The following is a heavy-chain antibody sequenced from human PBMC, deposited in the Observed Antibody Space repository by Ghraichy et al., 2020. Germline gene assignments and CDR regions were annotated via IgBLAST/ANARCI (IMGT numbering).Heavy chain of an antibody. D-gene: IGHD3-16*02. CDR1: GFTFSSYA. Sequence: GSLRLSCAASGFTFSSYAMSWVRQAPGKGLEWVSAISGSGGSTYYADSVKGRFTISRDNSKNTLYLQMNSLRAEDTAVYYCAKDYIWGSYRYTTPLFDYWGQGTLVTVSS. V-gene: IGHV3-23*01. CDR3: AKDYIWGSYRYTTPLFDY. CDR2: ISGSGGST. J-gene: IGHJ4*02.